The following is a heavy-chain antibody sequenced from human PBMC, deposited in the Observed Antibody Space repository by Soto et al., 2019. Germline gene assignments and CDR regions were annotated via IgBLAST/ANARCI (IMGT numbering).Heavy chain of an antibody. J-gene: IGHJ3*02. CDR2: ISGSGGST. Sequence: EVQLLESGGGLVPPGGSLRLSCAASGFTFTSYAMSWVRQAPGKGLEWVSLISGSGGSTYYADSVKGRFTISRDDSKNAVYLQMDSLRAEDTAVYYCAKQRGYRSGWYGAFDIWGQGTMVTVSS. D-gene: IGHD6-19*01. V-gene: IGHV3-23*01. CDR1: GFTFTSYA. CDR3: AKQRGYRSGWYGAFDI.